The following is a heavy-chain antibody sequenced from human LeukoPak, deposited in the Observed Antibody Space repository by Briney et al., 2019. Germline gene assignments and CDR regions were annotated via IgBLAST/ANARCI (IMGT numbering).Heavy chain of an antibody. V-gene: IGHV3-53*01. CDR1: GFPLGDYS. J-gene: IGHJ4*02. D-gene: IGHD3-22*01. CDR2: IYSGGST. Sequence: GGVLGTSRYASGFPLGDYSISLVRPAPGEGPGGVSVIYSGGSTYYADSVKGRFTISRDNSKNTLYLQMNSLRAEDTAVYYCAKGMNYYDSSGYVWGQGTLVTVSS. CDR3: AKGMNYYDSSGYV.